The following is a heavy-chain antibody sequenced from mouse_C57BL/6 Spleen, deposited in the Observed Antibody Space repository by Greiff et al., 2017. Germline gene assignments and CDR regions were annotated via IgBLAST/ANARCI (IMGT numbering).Heavy chain of an antibody. CDR3: ARDGNYDY. D-gene: IGHD2-1*01. V-gene: IGHV1-80*01. Sequence: QVQLQQSGAELVKPGASVKISCKASGYAFSSYRMNWVKQRPGKGLEWIGKIYPGDGDTNYNGKFKGKATLTADKSSITAYMQLSSLTSVDSAVYFCARDGNYDYWGQGTTLTVSS. CDR1: GYAFSSYR. J-gene: IGHJ2*01. CDR2: IYPGDGDT.